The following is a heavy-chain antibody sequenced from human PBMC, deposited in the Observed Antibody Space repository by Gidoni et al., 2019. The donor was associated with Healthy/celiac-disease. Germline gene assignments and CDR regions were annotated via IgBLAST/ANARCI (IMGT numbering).Heavy chain of an antibody. CDR1: GGSISSSSYY. Sequence: QLQLQESGPGLVKPSETLSLTCTVSGGSISSSSYYRGWIRQPPGKGLEWIGSIYYSGSTYYNPSLKSRVTISVDTSKNQFSLKLSSVTAADTALYYCARLVDCSSTSCYTPVYWFDPWGQGTLVTVSS. CDR2: IYYSGST. D-gene: IGHD2-2*02. CDR3: ARLVDCSSTSCYTPVYWFDP. V-gene: IGHV4-39*01. J-gene: IGHJ5*02.